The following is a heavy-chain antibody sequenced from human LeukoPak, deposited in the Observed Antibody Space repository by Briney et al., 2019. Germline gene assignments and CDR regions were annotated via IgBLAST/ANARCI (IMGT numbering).Heavy chain of an antibody. CDR3: ARNNIGNGGWTGLGY. CDR2: INPSDGRP. V-gene: IGHV1-46*01. CDR1: GDTSTIQR. Sequence: ASVKVSCKAPGDTSTIQRIAWVRQAPGHGLEWMGIINPSDGRPTYGQMFQGRLTMTRDTSTSTVYMELSSLRSEDTAVYYCARNNIGNGGWTGLGYWGQGTLVTVSS. D-gene: IGHD3/OR15-3a*01. J-gene: IGHJ4*02.